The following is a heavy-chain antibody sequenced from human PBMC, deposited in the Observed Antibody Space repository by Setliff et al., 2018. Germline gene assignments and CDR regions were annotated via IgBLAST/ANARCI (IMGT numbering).Heavy chain of an antibody. Sequence: ASVKVSCKASGYNFTGYYMYWVRQAPGQGLEWMGWINPNSGGTNYAQKFQGRVSMTRDTSISTAFLELNGLRSDDTAVYYCTKDLKKWLQFGWYFDLWGRGTLVTVSA. V-gene: IGHV1-2*02. J-gene: IGHJ2*01. D-gene: IGHD5-12*01. CDR3: TKDLKKWLQFGWYFDL. CDR2: INPNSGGT. CDR1: GYNFTGYY.